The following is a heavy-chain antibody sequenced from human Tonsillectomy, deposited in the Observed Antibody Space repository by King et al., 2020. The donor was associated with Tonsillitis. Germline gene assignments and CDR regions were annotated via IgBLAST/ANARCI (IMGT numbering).Heavy chain of an antibody. D-gene: IGHD3-10*01. CDR3: ARFGDLTLFDY. CDR1: GFTFSNYA. CDR2: ISYDGSDK. J-gene: IGHJ4*02. Sequence: VQLVESGGGVVQPGRSLRLSCAASGFTFSNYAMHWVRQAPGEGLEWVSIISYDGSDKNYADPVKGRFTISRDNSKNTVSLQMKRLRGEDTAVYYCARFGDLTLFDYWGQGALVTVSS. V-gene: IGHV3-30-3*01.